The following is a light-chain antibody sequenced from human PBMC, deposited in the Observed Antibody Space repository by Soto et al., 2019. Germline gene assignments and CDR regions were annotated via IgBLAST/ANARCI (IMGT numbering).Light chain of an antibody. CDR3: CSYAGIRVP. J-gene: IGLJ2*01. CDR1: NGDITSYNP. CDR2: EDT. Sequence: QSALTQPASVFGSPGQSITISCTGTNGDITSYNPVSWYQQYPGKAPKLIIFEDTKRPSGISNRFSGSKSGNTASLTISGLQTDDEAHYFCCSYAGIRVPFGGGTQLTVL. V-gene: IGLV2-23*01.